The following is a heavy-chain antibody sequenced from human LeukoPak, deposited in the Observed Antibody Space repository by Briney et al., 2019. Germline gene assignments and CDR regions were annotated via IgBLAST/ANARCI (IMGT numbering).Heavy chain of an antibody. CDR3: ARVGYKGWNFEN. D-gene: IGHD5-18*01. CDR2: ISQDVSHK. V-gene: IGHV3-7*01. Sequence: GGSLRLSCAASGFTFSSYWMSWVRQAPGKGLQSVAYISQDVSHKYYVDSVKGRFTISRDNAKNSLHLEMNSLRAEDTALYYCARVGYKGWNFENWGQGTLVTVSS. CDR1: GFTFSSYW. J-gene: IGHJ4*02.